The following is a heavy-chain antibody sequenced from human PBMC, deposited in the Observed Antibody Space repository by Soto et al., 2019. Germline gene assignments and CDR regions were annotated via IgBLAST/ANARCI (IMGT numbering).Heavy chain of an antibody. V-gene: IGHV3-30*18. CDR2: ISYDSSNK. J-gene: IGHJ4*02. CDR3: AKLVIGYCSGNTCDDY. CDR1: GFTFSYG. D-gene: IGHD2-15*01. Sequence: VQLLESGGGLIQPGGSLRLSGAASGFTFSYGIHWLRQAPGKGLEWVAYISYDSSNKFYGDSVKGRFTISRDNSKNTQFLQMNSLRAEDTAVYYCAKLVIGYCSGNTCDDYWGQGTLVAVSS.